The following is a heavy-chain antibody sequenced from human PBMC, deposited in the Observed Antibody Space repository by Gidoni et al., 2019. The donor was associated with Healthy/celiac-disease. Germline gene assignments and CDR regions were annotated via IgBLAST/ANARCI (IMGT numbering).Heavy chain of an antibody. D-gene: IGHD5-18*01. CDR3: EGRGDGYRGDY. Sequence: QVQLVESGGGVVQPGRSLRLSCAASGFTFSSYVMPWVRQDPGKGLEWVAVISYDGSNKYYTDSVKGRFTISRDNSKNTLFLQMNSLRAEDTAVYYCEGRGDGYRGDYWGQGTLVTVSS. V-gene: IGHV3-30*04. J-gene: IGHJ4*02. CDR1: GFTFSSYV. CDR2: ISYDGSNK.